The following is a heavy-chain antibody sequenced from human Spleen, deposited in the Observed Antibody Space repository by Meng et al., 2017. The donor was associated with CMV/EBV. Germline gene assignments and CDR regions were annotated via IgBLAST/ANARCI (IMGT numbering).Heavy chain of an antibody. CDR3: ARVGDAGSRRWELPYRGAFDI. J-gene: IGHJ3*02. D-gene: IGHD1-26*01. CDR1: GFTVSSNY. CDR2: IYSGGST. Sequence: GGSLRLSCAASGFTVSSNYMSWVRQAPGKGLEWVSVIYSGGSTYYADSVKGRFIISRDNSKNTLYLQMNSLRAEDTAVYYCARVGDAGSRRWELPYRGAFDIWGQGTMVTVSS. V-gene: IGHV3-66*02.